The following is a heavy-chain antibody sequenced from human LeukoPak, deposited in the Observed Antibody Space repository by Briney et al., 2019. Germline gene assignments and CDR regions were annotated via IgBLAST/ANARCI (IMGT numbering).Heavy chain of an antibody. CDR1: GFTYSHYG. CDR3: AKDAQRGFDYSNSLEY. Sequence: GGSLRLSCAASGFTYSHYGMHWVRQAPGKGLEWVAVIWSDGTEKYYGDAVKGRFTISRDNSRNTLYLQMNSLRVEDTAVYYCAKDAQRGFDYSNSLEYWGQGTLVTVSS. CDR2: IWSDGTEK. D-gene: IGHD4-11*01. J-gene: IGHJ4*02. V-gene: IGHV3-33*06.